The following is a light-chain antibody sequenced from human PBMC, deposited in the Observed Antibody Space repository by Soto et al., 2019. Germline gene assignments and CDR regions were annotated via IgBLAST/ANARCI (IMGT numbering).Light chain of an antibody. CDR2: GAS. Sequence: EMGWTQSQGTLSFSPGERATLSCRAIQRVSSSYLAWYQQKPGQAPRLLIYGASSRATGIPDRFSGSGSGTDFTLTISRLEPEDFAVYYCQQYGSSRTFGQGTKVEIK. J-gene: IGKJ1*01. CDR3: QQYGSSRT. CDR1: QRVSSSY. V-gene: IGKV3-20*01.